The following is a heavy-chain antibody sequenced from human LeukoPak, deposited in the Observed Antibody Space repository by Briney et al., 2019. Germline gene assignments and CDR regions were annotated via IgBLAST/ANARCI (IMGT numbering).Heavy chain of an antibody. CDR3: ARGRVAFGEGGAY. J-gene: IGHJ4*02. V-gene: IGHV4-59*08. CDR2: IYYSGST. CDR1: GGSISSYY. Sequence: PSETLSLTCTVSGGSISSYYWSWIRQPPGKGLEWIGYIYYSGSTNYNPSLKSRVTISVDTSKNQFSLKLSSVTAADTAVYYCARGRVAFGEGGAYWGQGTLVTVSS. D-gene: IGHD3-10*01.